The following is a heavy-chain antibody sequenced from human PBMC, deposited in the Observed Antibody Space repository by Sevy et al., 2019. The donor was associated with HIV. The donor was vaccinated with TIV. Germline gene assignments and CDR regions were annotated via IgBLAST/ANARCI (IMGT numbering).Heavy chain of an antibody. CDR1: GGSISSGGYS. J-gene: IGHJ3*02. Sequence: SETLSLTCAVSGGSISSGGYSWSWIRQPPGKGLEWIGYIYHSGITYYNPSLQSRGTISVDRSKNQFSLKLTSVTAADTAVYYCAIAGVDIYDAFDICGQGTMVTVS. V-gene: IGHV4-30-2*01. D-gene: IGHD5-12*01. CDR3: AIAGVDIYDAFDI. CDR2: IYHSGIT.